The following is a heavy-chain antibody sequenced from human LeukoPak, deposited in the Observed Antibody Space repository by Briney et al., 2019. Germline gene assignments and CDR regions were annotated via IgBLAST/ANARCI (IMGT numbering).Heavy chain of an antibody. CDR1: GGSISSGDYY. Sequence: MPSETLSLTCTVSGGSISSGDYYWSWIRQPPGKGLEWIGSIYYSGSTYYNPSLKSRVTISVDTSKNQFSLKLSSVTAADTAVYYCAREDVVAQQLVDSWGQGTLVVVSS. CDR2: IYYSGST. J-gene: IGHJ5*02. CDR3: AREDVVAQQLVDS. D-gene: IGHD6-13*01. V-gene: IGHV4-39*07.